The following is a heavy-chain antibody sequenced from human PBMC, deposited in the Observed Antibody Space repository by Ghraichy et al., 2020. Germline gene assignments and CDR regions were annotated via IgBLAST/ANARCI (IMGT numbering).Heavy chain of an antibody. D-gene: IGHD4-17*01. J-gene: IGHJ4*02. CDR2: IYHSGST. V-gene: IGHV4-4*02. CDR3: ARVADGDFDS. Sequence: ETLSLTCAVSGSSFTSTKWWSWVRQPPGKGLEWIGEIYHSGSTTYNPSLKSRVTISVDKAKNQFSLKLTSVTAADSAVYYCARVADGDFDSWGPGTLVTVSS. CDR1: GSSFTSTKW.